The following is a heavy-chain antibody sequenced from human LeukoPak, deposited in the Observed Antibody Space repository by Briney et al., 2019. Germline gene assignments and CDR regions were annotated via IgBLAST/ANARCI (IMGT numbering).Heavy chain of an antibody. V-gene: IGHV4-30-2*01. D-gene: IGHD1-26*01. J-gene: IGHJ4*02. CDR3: AREGVGATMAIDY. CDR1: GGSISSGGYS. Sequence: SQTLSLTCAVSGGSISSGGYSWSCIRQPPGKGLEWIGYIYHSGSTYYNPSLNSRVTISVHRSKNQFSLKLSSVPAADTAVYYCAREGVGATMAIDYWGQGTLVTVSS. CDR2: IYHSGST.